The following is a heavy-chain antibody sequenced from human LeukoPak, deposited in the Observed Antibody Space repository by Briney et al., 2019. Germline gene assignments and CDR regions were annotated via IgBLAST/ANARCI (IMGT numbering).Heavy chain of an antibody. J-gene: IGHJ4*02. CDR2: INEDGSTT. V-gene: IGHV3-74*01. CDR3: ASPGGATDLDY. D-gene: IGHD5-12*01. Sequence: PGGSLRLSCAASGFTFSSNWMHWVRQAPGKGLVWVSRINEDGSTTNYADSVKGRFTISRDNAKNSLYLQMNSLRAEDTAVYYCASPGGATDLDYWGQGTLVTVSS. CDR1: GFTFSSNW.